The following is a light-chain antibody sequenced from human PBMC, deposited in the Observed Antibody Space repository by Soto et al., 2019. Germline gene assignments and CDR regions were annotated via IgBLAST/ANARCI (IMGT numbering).Light chain of an antibody. J-gene: IGLJ7*01. CDR3: SSFTSRFTFV. CDR1: RSDVGAYNY. Sequence: QSALTQPASVSGSPGQSIAISCTGTRSDVGAYNYVSWYQQHPGKAPKLMISEVTNRPPGVSDRFSGSKSGNTASLTISGLQAEDEADYYCSSFTSRFTFVFGTGTQLTVL. V-gene: IGLV2-14*01. CDR2: EVT.